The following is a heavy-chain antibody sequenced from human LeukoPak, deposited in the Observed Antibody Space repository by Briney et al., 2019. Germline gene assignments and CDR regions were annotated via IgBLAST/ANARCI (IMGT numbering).Heavy chain of an antibody. CDR1: GFTFITSG. V-gene: IGHV3-33*08. CDR3: ARARNDYDTSIFSALDY. CDR2: IWYDGSNI. Sequence: PGGSLRLSCAASGFTFITSGMHWVRQAPGKGLEWLAVIWYDGSNIYYADPVKGRFAISRDNSKNTLYLQINSLRAEDTAVYYCARARNDYDTSIFSALDYWGQGTLVTVSS. D-gene: IGHD3-22*01. J-gene: IGHJ4*02.